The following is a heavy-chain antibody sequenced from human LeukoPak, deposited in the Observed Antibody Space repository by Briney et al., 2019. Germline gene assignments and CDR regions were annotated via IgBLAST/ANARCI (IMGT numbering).Heavy chain of an antibody. CDR2: IYSSEST. Sequence: PSETLSLTCTVSGASISTYSWSWIRQPAGKGLEWIGRIYSSESTNYNPSLKSRVTMSADTSKNHFSLKLSSVTAADTAVYYCARDPAPDAFDIWGQGTMVTVSS. CDR1: GASISTYS. CDR3: ARDPAPDAFDI. V-gene: IGHV4-4*07. J-gene: IGHJ3*02.